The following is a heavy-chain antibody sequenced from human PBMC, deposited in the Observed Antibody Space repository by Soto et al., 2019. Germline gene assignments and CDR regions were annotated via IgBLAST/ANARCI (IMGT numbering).Heavy chain of an antibody. CDR2: ISPYTGNT. CDR3: VMVDNYVTPTPQDV. D-gene: IGHD3-16*01. Sequence: QVQLVQSGDEVKKPGASVKVSCKASGYIFVNYGIDWVRQAPGQGLEWMGWISPYTGNTHSASKVQGRLTMTTDTSTSTAYMYLGSLTSDDTAVYYCVMVDNYVTPTPQDVWGQGTTVTVSS. V-gene: IGHV1-18*01. CDR1: GYIFVNYG. J-gene: IGHJ6*02.